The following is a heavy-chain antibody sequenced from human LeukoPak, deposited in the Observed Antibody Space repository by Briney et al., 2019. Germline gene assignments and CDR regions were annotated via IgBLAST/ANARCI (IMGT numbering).Heavy chain of an antibody. CDR3: VRRGDASSGWGDHDF. CDR1: GFTFNRNA. D-gene: IGHD6-19*01. V-gene: IGHV3-23*01. CDR2: VGGSGDKT. Sequence: GGSLRLSCAASGFTFNRNAISWVRQAPGKGLEWVSTVGGSGDKTFYADSVKGRFTISRDNSKNMVHLQMNSLTGEDTALYYCVRRGDASSGWGDHDFWGQGALVTVSS. J-gene: IGHJ4*02.